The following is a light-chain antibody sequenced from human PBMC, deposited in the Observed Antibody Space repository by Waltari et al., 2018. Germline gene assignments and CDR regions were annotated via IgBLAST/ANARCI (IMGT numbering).Light chain of an antibody. CDR1: HDISNY. CDR3: QQYDNLPRT. Sequence: DIQMTQSPSSLSASVGDRVPITCQASHDISNYLNWYQQKSGKAPKLLIYDASDLETGVPSRFSGSGSGTDFTFTISSLQPEDIAIYYCQQYDNLPRTFGQGTKVEIK. CDR2: DAS. V-gene: IGKV1-33*01. J-gene: IGKJ1*01.